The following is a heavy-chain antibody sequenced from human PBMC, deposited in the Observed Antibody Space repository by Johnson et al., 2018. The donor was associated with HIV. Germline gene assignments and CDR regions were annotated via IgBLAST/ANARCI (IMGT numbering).Heavy chain of an antibody. J-gene: IGHJ3*02. CDR3: ARERIGDSSSGDAFDI. Sequence: VQLVESGGGLIQPGGSLRLSCAASGFSVSSNYMSWVRQAPGKGLEWVSDVNWNGARTGYADSVKGRFTISRDNAKNTLYLQMNSLRAEDTAVYYCARERIGDSSSGDAFDIWGQGTMVTVSS. D-gene: IGHD6-13*01. V-gene: IGHV3-53*01. CDR2: NWNGART. CDR1: GFSVSSNY.